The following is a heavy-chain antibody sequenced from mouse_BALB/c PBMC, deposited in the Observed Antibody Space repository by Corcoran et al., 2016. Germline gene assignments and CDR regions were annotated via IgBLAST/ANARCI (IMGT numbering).Heavy chain of an antibody. Sequence: QVQLQQSGAELMKPGASVKISCKATGYTFSSYWIEWVKQRPGHGLEWIGEILPGSGSTKYNEKFNGKATLTADTSSNTAYMQLSSLTSEDSAVYYWARYYRYDFDYWGQGTTLTVSS. D-gene: IGHD2-14*01. J-gene: IGHJ2*01. CDR1: GYTFSSYW. V-gene: IGHV1-9*01. CDR2: ILPGSGST. CDR3: ARYYRYDFDY.